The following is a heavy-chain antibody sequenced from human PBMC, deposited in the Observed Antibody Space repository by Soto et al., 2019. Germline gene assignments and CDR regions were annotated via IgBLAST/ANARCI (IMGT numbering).Heavy chain of an antibody. Sequence: SVKVSCKASGGTFSSYAISWVRQAPGQGLEWMGGIIPIFGTANYAQKFQGRATITADESTSTAYMELSSLRSEDTAVYYCAREARAVQLIAARYYYYYGMDVWGQGTTVTVSS. CDR2: IIPIFGTA. V-gene: IGHV1-69*13. CDR1: GGTFSSYA. J-gene: IGHJ6*02. D-gene: IGHD6-6*01. CDR3: AREARAVQLIAARYYYYYGMDV.